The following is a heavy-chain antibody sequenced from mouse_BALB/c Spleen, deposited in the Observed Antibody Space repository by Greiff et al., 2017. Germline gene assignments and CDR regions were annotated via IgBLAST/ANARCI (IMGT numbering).Heavy chain of an antibody. CDR1: GYTFTSYV. V-gene: IGHV1-14*01. J-gene: IGHJ2*01. CDR3: ARHYGSSYDY. CDR2: INPYNDGT. D-gene: IGHD1-1*01. Sequence: EVKLMESGPELVKPGASVKMSCKASGYTFTSYVMHWVKQKPGQGLEWIGYINPYNDGTKYNEKFKGKATLTSDKSSSTAYMELSSLTSEDSAVYYCARHYGSSYDYWGQGTTLTVSS.